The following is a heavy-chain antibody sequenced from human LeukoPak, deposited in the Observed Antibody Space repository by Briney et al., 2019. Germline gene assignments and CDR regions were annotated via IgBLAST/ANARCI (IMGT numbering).Heavy chain of an antibody. D-gene: IGHD4-23*01. J-gene: IGHJ3*02. V-gene: IGHV3-48*02. Sequence: GGSLRLSCTASGFTFSTYSMSWVRQAPGKGPEWVSYISGSGGTIYYADSVKGRFTISRDNAKNSLYLQMNSLRDEDTAVYYCARKNYGGNVGAFDIWGEGAMVTVSS. CDR2: ISGSGGTI. CDR3: ARKNYGGNVGAFDI. CDR1: GFTFSTYS.